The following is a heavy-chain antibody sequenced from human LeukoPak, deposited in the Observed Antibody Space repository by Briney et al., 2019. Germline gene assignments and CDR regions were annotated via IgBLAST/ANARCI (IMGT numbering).Heavy chain of an antibody. D-gene: IGHD3-22*01. CDR2: ISYDGSNK. Sequence: GGSLRLSCAASGFTFSSYGMHWVRQAPGKGLEWVAVISYDGSNKYYADSVKGRFTISRDNSKNTLYLQMNSLRAEDTAVYYCAKGDNGNYYDSSAYYYGGGEGDDYWGQGTLVTVSS. V-gene: IGHV3-30*18. J-gene: IGHJ4*02. CDR1: GFTFSSYG. CDR3: AKGDNGNYYDSSAYYYGGGEGDDY.